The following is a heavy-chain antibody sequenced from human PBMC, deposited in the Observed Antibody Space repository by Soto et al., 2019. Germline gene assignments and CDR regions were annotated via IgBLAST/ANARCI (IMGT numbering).Heavy chain of an antibody. D-gene: IGHD3-10*01. CDR2: VHVDHYET. CDR3: ARVRILSGLFRSFDY. CDR1: GYRFTSYW. J-gene: IGHJ4*02. Sequence: GASLKISSGDCGYRFTSYWIAWVRQMAGKGLEWMGNVHVDHYETKYRPSFEGQVTISADKSLHSAYLQWTSLRASDTAMYYCARVRILSGLFRSFDYWGQGTQVTVSS. V-gene: IGHV5-51*06.